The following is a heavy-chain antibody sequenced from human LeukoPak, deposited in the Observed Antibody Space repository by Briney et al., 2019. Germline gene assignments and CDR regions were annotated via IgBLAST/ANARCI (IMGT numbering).Heavy chain of an antibody. CDR3: ARDGRISPYSGMDV. V-gene: IGHV4-59*01. D-gene: IGHD1-26*01. CDR1: GDSISYYY. J-gene: IGHJ6*02. CDR2: IYYTGST. Sequence: SETLSLTCSVSGDSISYYYWRWIRQPPGKGLEWIGYIYYTGSTDYNPSLKSRVSISVDTSKNQFSLKLESVTPADTAVYFCARDGRISPYSGMDVWGQGTTVTVSS.